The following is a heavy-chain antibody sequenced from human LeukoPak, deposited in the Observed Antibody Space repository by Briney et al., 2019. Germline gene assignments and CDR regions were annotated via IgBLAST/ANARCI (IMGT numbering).Heavy chain of an antibody. D-gene: IGHD3-3*01. CDR3: AREYLFFAGYYFDY. V-gene: IGHV1-18*01. J-gene: IGHJ4*02. CDR2: ISAYNGNT. Sequence: GSSVKVSCKASGGTFSSYAISWVRQAPGQGLEWMGWISAYNGNTNYAQKLQGRVTMTTDTSTSTAYMELRSLRSDDTAVYYFAREYLFFAGYYFDYWGQGTLVSVSS. CDR1: GGTFSSYA.